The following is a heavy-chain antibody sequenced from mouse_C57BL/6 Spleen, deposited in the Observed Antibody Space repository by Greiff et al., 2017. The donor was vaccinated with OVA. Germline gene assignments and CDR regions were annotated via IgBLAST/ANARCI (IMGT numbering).Heavy chain of an antibody. CDR3: ARGPFGDY. D-gene: IGHD3-1*01. J-gene: IGHJ2*01. V-gene: IGHV1-69*01. CDR2: IDPSDSYT. CDR1: GYTFTSYW. Sequence: QVQLQQPGAELVMPGASVKLSCKASGYTFTSYWMHWVKQRPGQGLEWIGEIDPSDSYTNYNQKFEGKSTLTVDKSSSTAYMQLSSLTSEDSAVYYCARGPFGDYWGQGTTLTVSS.